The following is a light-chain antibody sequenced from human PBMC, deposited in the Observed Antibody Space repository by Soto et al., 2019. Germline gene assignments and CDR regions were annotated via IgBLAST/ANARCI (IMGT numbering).Light chain of an antibody. CDR1: SSDVGGYNY. J-gene: IGLJ2*01. CDR2: DVS. Sequence: QSALTQPASVSGSPGQSITISCTGTSSDVGGYNYVSWYQQHPGKAPKLMIYDVSNRPSGVSNRFSGSKSGNTASLTISGLHAEDEDDYCCSSYTSSSTYVVFSGGTKLTVL. CDR3: SSYTSSSTYVV. V-gene: IGLV2-14*01.